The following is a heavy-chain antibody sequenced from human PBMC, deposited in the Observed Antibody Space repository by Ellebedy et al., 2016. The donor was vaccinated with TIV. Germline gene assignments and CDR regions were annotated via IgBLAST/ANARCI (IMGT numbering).Heavy chain of an antibody. CDR3: ARPLIAAAGMGFDP. CDR2: INSDGSST. J-gene: IGHJ5*02. V-gene: IGHV3-74*01. CDR1: GFTFSSYW. D-gene: IGHD6-13*01. Sequence: PGGSLRLSCAASGFTFSSYWMHWVRQAPGKGLVWVSRINSDGSSTNYADSVKGRFTISRDNAKNPLYLQMNSLRAEDTAVYYCARPLIAAAGMGFDPWGQGTLVTVSS.